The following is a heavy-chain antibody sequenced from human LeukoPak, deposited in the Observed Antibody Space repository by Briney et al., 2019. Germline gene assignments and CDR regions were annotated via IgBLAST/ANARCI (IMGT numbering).Heavy chain of an antibody. D-gene: IGHD4-17*01. J-gene: IGHJ4*02. V-gene: IGHV3-30*04. CDR3: ARGALNHYADSRFDY. CDR1: GFSFSNYP. Sequence: GRSLRLSCAASGFSFSNYPMHWVRQAPGKGLEWVAVVSFDGSNKYYADSVKGRFTISRDSPKNTLYLQMNSLRAEDTAVYYCARGALNHYADSRFDYWGQGTLVTVSS. CDR2: VSFDGSNK.